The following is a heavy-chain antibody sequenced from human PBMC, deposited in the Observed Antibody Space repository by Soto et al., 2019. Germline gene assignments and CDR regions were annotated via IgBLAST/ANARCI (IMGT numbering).Heavy chain of an antibody. CDR2: ISSSSRTI. V-gene: IGHV3-48*02. CDR1: GFTFSSYT. Sequence: VGSLRLSCAASGFTFSSYTMNWVRQAPGKGLEWISYISSSSRTIYYADSVKGRFTISRDNAQNSLYLQMTSLRDEDTAVYYCATVPSRALDYWGQGTLLTVSS. J-gene: IGHJ4*02. CDR3: ATVPSRALDY. D-gene: IGHD2-2*01.